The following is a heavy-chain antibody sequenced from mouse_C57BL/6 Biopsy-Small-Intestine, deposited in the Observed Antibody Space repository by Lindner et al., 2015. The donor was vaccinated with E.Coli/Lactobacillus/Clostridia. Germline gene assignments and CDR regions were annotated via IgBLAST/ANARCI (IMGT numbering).Heavy chain of an antibody. Sequence: VQLQESGAELVKPGASVKLSCTASGFNIKDYYMHWVKQRTEQGLEWIGRIDPGDGETKFAPRFQGKATITADTSSNTAYLQLSSLTFEDTAVYYCTRGRWGSGFFDYWGQGTTLTVSS. CDR1: GFNIKDYY. CDR2: IDPGDGET. J-gene: IGHJ2*01. CDR3: TRGRWGSGFFDY. D-gene: IGHD3-2*02. V-gene: IGHV14-2*01.